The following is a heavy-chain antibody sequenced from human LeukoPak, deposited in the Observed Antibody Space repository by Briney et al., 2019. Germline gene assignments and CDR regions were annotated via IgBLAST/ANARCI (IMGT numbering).Heavy chain of an antibody. V-gene: IGHV1-18*01. J-gene: IGHJ4*02. CDR3: AIVPTSGSYIAY. Sequence: ASVKVSCKASGYTFTNYVITWLRQAPGQGLEWMGWISASNGDTSYAQNLQGRVTMTTDTSTSAAYMELRSLRSDDTAVYYCAIVPTSGSYIAYSRQGSLVTVSS. CDR2: ISASNGDT. CDR1: GYTFTNYV. D-gene: IGHD1-26*01.